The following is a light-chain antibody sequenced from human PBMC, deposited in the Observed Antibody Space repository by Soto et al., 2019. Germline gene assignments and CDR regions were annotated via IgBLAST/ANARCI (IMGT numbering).Light chain of an antibody. CDR3: QQGGNWPLT. CDR2: DAS. CDR1: QSVSSH. V-gene: IGKV3-11*01. Sequence: EIVLTQYPATLSLAPGEGATVSCSASQSVSSHLAWYQQKRGQAPRLLIYDASSRASGIPARFSGRGSGTDFTLTISYLEPEDFAIYYCQQGGNWPLTFGQGTRLEIK. J-gene: IGKJ5*01.